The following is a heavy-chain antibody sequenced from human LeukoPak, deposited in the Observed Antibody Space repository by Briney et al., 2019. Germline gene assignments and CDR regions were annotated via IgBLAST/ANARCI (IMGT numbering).Heavy chain of an antibody. V-gene: IGHV3-21*01. CDR1: GFAFSSYS. D-gene: IGHD3-9*01. CDR2: ISSSSSYI. CDR3: ARDNDDILTGSTCMDV. J-gene: IGHJ6*03. Sequence: GGSLRLSCAASGFAFSSYSMNWVRQAPGKGLEWVSSISSSSSYIYYADSVKGRFTISRDNAKNSLYLQMNSLRAEDTAVYYCARDNDDILTGSTCMDVWGKGTTVTVSS.